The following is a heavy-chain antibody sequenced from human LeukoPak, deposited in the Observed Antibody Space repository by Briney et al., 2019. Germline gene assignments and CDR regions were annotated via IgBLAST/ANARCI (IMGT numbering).Heavy chain of an antibody. J-gene: IGHJ3*02. V-gene: IGHV4-59*01. CDR1: GGSISNYY. CDR3: ARGGYCTSASCYGDDAFDI. D-gene: IGHD2-2*01. CDR2: IYYSGST. Sequence: PSETLSFTCTGSGGSISNYYWSWIRQPPGKGLEWIGYIYYSGSTNYNPFLKSRTTISVDRSKNQFSLKLSSVTAADTAMYYCARGGYCTSASCYGDDAFDIWGQGTMVTVSS.